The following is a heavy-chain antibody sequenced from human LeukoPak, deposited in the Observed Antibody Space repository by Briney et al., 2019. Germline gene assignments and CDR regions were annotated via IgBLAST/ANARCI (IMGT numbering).Heavy chain of an antibody. CDR2: IYYSGST. Sequence: SETLSLTCSVSSGSISSYAYFWGWIRQPPGQALEWIGTIYYSGSTYYNPSLGSRVTISVDTSKNQFSPRLSSVTAADTAVYYCAKTHFYNSSGYYFPFDNWSQGTLVTVSS. J-gene: IGHJ4*02. CDR3: AKTHFYNSSGYYFPFDN. V-gene: IGHV4-39*07. D-gene: IGHD3-22*01. CDR1: SGSISSYAYF.